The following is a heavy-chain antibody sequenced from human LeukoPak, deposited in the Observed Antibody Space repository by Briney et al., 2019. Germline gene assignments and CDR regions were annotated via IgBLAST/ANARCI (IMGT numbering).Heavy chain of an antibody. J-gene: IGHJ4*02. Sequence: SETLTLTCTVSGGSISSYYWSWIRQPPGKGLEWIGYIYYSGSTNYNPSLKSRVTISVDTSKNQFSLKLSSVTAAGTAVYYCARGPFHYYDSSGYSFDYWGQGTLVTVSS. D-gene: IGHD3-22*01. CDR2: IYYSGST. CDR1: GGSISSYY. V-gene: IGHV4-59*01. CDR3: ARGPFHYYDSSGYSFDY.